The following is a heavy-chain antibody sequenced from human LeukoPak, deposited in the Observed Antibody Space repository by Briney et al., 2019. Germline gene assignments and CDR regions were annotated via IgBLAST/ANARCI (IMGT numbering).Heavy chain of an antibody. Sequence: PGRSLRLSCAASGFTFSSYAMHWVRQAPGKGLEWVAVISYDGSNKYYADSVKGRFTISRDNAKNSLYLQMNSLRAEDTALYYCAKDSQLGYFDYWGQGTLVTVSS. J-gene: IGHJ4*02. CDR2: ISYDGSNK. D-gene: IGHD6-13*01. V-gene: IGHV3-30-3*01. CDR3: AKDSQLGYFDY. CDR1: GFTFSSYA.